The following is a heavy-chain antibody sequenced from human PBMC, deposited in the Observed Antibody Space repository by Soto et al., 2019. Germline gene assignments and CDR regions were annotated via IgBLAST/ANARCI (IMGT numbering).Heavy chain of an antibody. CDR1: GFTFSSYW. V-gene: IGHV3-74*03. CDR2: IKTDGTVT. J-gene: IGHJ4*02. D-gene: IGHD1-26*01. CDR3: AKDLSWGQCDY. Sequence: EVQLVESGGGLVQPGGSLRLSCAASGFTFSSYWMHWVRQDAGKGLLWVSSIKTDGTVTQYADSVKGRFTVSRDNAKNTLYLQMNRLIGEDTAVYYGAKDLSWGQCDYWGQGALVTVAS.